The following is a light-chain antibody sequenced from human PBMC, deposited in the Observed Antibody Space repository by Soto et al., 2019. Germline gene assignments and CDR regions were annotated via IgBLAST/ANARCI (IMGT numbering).Light chain of an antibody. J-gene: IGLJ1*01. V-gene: IGLV2-18*02. CDR2: EVS. CDR3: SSSTTSNTYV. CDR1: SSDVGSYNR. Sequence: QSALTQPPSVSGSPGQSVTISCSGTSSDVGSYNRVSWYQQAPGTAPKVMIYEVSNRPSGVPDRFSGSKSGNTASLTISGLQPEDEADYYCSSSTTSNTYVFGPGTKVTVL.